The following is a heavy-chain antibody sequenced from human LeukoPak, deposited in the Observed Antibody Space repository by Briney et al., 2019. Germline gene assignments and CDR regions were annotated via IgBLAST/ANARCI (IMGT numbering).Heavy chain of an antibody. V-gene: IGHV4-30-2*01. CDR3: ARDRRAYYYGSGSSHWFDP. D-gene: IGHD3-10*01. CDR1: GGSISSGGYS. J-gene: IGHJ5*02. Sequence: SETLSLTCAVSGGSISSGGYSWSWIRQPPGKGLEWIGYIYHSGSTYYNPSLKSRVTISVDRSKNRFSLKLSSVTAADTAVYYCARDRRAYYYGSGSSHWFDPWGQGTLVTVSS. CDR2: IYHSGST.